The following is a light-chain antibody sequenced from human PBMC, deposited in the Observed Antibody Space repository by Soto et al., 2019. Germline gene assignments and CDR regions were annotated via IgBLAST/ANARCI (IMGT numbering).Light chain of an antibody. J-gene: IGKJ1*01. Sequence: DIQMTQSPSTLSASVGDRVTITCRASQSISKWLAWYQQKPGKVPNLLISKASSLQSGVPPRFSASGSGTEFTLNISSLQPDDFATYYCQQYNSNSVWTFGQGTKVEMK. CDR2: KAS. CDR1: QSISKW. V-gene: IGKV1-5*03. CDR3: QQYNSNSVWT.